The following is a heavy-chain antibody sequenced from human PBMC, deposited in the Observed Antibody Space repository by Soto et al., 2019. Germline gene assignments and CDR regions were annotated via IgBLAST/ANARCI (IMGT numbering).Heavy chain of an antibody. D-gene: IGHD6-19*01. CDR1: VDSLRGQS. CDR2: LDQSGGT. Sequence: PSETLSLTCALVVDSLRGQSWNWIRQSPGKGLEWIGELDQSGGTNYNPSLKSRAIISDDTSKNQFSLKLTSVTAADTAVYYCAREDSYGWSGESLDVWGQGTTVTVS. CDR3: AREDSYGWSGESLDV. V-gene: IGHV4-34*01. J-gene: IGHJ6*02.